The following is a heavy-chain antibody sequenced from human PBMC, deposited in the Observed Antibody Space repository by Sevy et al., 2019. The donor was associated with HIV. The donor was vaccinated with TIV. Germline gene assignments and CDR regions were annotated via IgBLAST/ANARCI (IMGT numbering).Heavy chain of an antibody. CDR2: INHSGST. D-gene: IGHD2-15*01. J-gene: IGHJ6*02. V-gene: IGHV4-34*01. Sequence: SETLSLTCAVYGGSFSGYYWSWIRQPPGKGLEWIGEINHSGSTNYNPSLKSRVTISVDTSKNQFSLKLSSVTAADTAVYYCARGPGVRISIVVVVAATRAPDYYYYGMDVWGQGTTVTVSS. CDR1: GGSFSGYY. CDR3: ARGPGVRISIVVVVAATRAPDYYYYGMDV.